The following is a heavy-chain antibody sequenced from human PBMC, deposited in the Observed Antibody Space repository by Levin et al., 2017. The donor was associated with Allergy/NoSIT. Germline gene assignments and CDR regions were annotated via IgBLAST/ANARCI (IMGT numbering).Heavy chain of an antibody. Sequence: GESLKISCAASGFTFSTYWMTWVRQAPGKGLEWVANIKQDGSEKSYVDFVKGRFTISRDNGRNSLSLQMNSLRAEDTAVYYCARVALSSDVSPWRHFDLWGRGSLVTVSS. D-gene: IGHD1-1*01. CDR2: IKQDGSEK. J-gene: IGHJ2*01. CDR3: ARVALSSDVSPWRHFDL. V-gene: IGHV3-7*01. CDR1: GFTFSTYW.